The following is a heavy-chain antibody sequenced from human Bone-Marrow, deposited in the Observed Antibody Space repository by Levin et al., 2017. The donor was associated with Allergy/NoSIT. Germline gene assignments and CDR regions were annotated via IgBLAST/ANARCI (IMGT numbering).Heavy chain of an antibody. CDR2: IYPTGGT. Sequence: NPSETLSLTCSVSGASISGGSYYWSWIRQPAGKGLEWIGRIYPTGGTNYNPSFNSRATMSMDTFNNQFSLKLTSVTAADTAVYYCARNLAGGAGTYYFDYWGRGLLATVSS. D-gene: IGHD3-10*01. CDR3: ARNLAGGAGTYYFDY. CDR1: GASISGGSYY. J-gene: IGHJ4*02. V-gene: IGHV4-61*02.